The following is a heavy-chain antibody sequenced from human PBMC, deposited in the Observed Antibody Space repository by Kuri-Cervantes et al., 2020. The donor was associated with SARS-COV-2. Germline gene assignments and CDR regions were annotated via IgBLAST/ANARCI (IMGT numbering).Heavy chain of an antibody. V-gene: IGHV4-38-2*01. D-gene: IGHD3-10*01. J-gene: IGHJ6*02. Sequence: SETLSLTCAVSGYSISSGYYWGWIRQPPGKGLEWIGSIYHSGSTYYNPSLKSRVTISVDTSKNQFSLKLSSVTAADTAVYYCASNSYYYGSGSYMYYYYYYGMDVWGQGTTGRRLL. CDR1: GYSISSGYY. CDR3: ASNSYYYGSGSYMYYYYYYGMDV. CDR2: IYHSGST.